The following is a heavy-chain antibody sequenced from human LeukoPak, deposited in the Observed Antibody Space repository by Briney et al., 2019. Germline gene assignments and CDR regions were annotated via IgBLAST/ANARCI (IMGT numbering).Heavy chain of an antibody. J-gene: IGHJ6*02. Sequence: GESLTLSCAASGFTFTTYAMSWASQAPGKGLEWVSSISGSGGSTCYVDSGKGWLTISRANSKNTLYRQMISLRAEDTAVYYCAKEDYCMDVWGQGTTVSVPS. CDR3: AKEDYCMDV. V-gene: IGHV3-23*01. CDR2: ISGSGGST. CDR1: GFTFTTYA.